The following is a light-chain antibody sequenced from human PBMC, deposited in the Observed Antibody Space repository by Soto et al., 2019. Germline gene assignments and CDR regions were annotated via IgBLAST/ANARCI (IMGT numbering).Light chain of an antibody. CDR3: MQGPPWPPVP. CDR1: QSIVYSDGNAY. J-gene: IGKJ2*01. V-gene: IGKV2-30*01. CDR2: KAF. Sequence: DVVMTQSPLSLPVTLGQPASISCRSSQSIVYSDGNAYLSWFQQRPGQSPRRLIYKAFNRDSGVPDRFKGRGAGTDFTLKISRVEAEDVGVYYCMQGPPWPPVPFGQGTKLEIK.